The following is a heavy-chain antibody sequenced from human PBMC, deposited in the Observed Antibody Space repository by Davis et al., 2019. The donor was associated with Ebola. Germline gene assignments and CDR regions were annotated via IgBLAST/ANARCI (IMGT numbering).Heavy chain of an antibody. V-gene: IGHV4-39*07. Sequence: PSETLSPTCTVPGGSISSSSYYWGWIRQPPGKGLEWIGSIYYSGSTYYNPSLKSRVTISVDTSKNQFSLKLSSVTAADTAVYYWARDLSAANAFDIWGQGTMVTVSS. J-gene: IGHJ3*02. CDR1: GGSISSSSYY. CDR2: IYYSGST. CDR3: ARDLSAANAFDI. D-gene: IGHD6-13*01.